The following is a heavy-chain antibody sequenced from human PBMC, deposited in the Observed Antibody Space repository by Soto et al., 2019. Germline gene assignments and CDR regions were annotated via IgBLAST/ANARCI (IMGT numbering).Heavy chain of an antibody. D-gene: IGHD2-2*01. CDR2: MNPNSGNT. Sequence: GASVKVSCKASGYTFTSYDINWVRQATGQGLEWMGWMNPNSGNTGYAQKFQGRVTMTRNTSISTAYMELSSLRSEDTAVYYCARGLTSYYVRPCPQGYWGQGTLVTVSS. CDR1: GYTFTSYD. CDR3: ARGLTSYYVRPCPQGY. J-gene: IGHJ4*02. V-gene: IGHV1-8*01.